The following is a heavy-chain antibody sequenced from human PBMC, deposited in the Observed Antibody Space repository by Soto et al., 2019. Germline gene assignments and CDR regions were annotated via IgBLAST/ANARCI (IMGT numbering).Heavy chain of an antibody. CDR2: ISGSGGST. D-gene: IGHD3-10*01. V-gene: IGHV3-23*01. J-gene: IGHJ4*02. CDR3: ANRNDYGSGSYFPFDH. Sequence: GSLRLSCAASGFTFSSYGMSWVRQAPGKGLEWVSSISGSGGSTYYADSVKGRFTISRDNSKNTLYLQMSSLRAEDTAVYYCANRNDYGSGSYFPFDHWGQGTLVTVS. CDR1: GFTFSSYG.